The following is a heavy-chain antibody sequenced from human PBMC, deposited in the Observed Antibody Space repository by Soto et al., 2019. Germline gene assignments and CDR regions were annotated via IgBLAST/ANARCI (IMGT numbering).Heavy chain of an antibody. CDR3: ARVSDIVVVPASQAGFDP. CDR2: IIPIFGTA. Sequence: GASVKVSCKASGGTFSSYAISWVRQAPGQGLEWMGGIIPIFGTANYAQKLQGRVTITADESTSTAYMELSSLRSEDTAVYYCARVSDIVVVPASQAGFDPWGQGTLVTVSS. V-gene: IGHV1-69*13. CDR1: GGTFSSYA. D-gene: IGHD2-2*01. J-gene: IGHJ5*02.